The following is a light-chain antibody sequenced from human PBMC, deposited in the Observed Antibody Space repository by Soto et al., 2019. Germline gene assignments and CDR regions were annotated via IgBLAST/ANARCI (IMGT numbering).Light chain of an antibody. CDR1: QSVSSY. J-gene: IGKJ5*01. V-gene: IGKV1-39*01. Sequence: DIQMTQSPSSLSASIGDRVTITCRASQSVSSYLNWYQQKPGEAPELLIYAASSLQRGVPSRFRGSGSGTDYTLTINGLQPEDFATYYCQQTYSTPITFGQGTRLDI. CDR2: AAS. CDR3: QQTYSTPIT.